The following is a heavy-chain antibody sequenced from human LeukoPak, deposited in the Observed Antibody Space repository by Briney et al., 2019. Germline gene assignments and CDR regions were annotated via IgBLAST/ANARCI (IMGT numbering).Heavy chain of an antibody. V-gene: IGHV4-38-2*02. CDR3: AAGGNDFWSGYYLHFDY. D-gene: IGHD3-3*01. Sequence: SETLSLTCTVSGYSISSGHYWGWIRQSPDKGLEWIGSIYHSGSTYYNPSLKSRVTISVDTSKNQFSLKLSSVTAADTAVYYCAAGGNDFWSGYYLHFDYWGQGTLVTVSS. CDR2: IYHSGST. CDR1: GYSISSGHY. J-gene: IGHJ4*02.